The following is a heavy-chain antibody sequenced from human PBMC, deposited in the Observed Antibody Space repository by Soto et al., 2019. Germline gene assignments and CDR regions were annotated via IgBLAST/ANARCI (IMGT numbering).Heavy chain of an antibody. V-gene: IGHV6-1*01. Sequence: SQTLSLTCAIPGDSVSSNSAAWNWIRQSPSKGLEWLGRTYYRSKWYNDYAVSVKSRITINPDTSKNQFSLQLNSVTPEDTAVYYCARASVTIFGVVTDYGMDVWGQGTTVTVSS. CDR2: TYYRSKWYN. D-gene: IGHD3-3*01. J-gene: IGHJ6*02. CDR3: ARASVTIFGVVTDYGMDV. CDR1: GDSVSSNSAA.